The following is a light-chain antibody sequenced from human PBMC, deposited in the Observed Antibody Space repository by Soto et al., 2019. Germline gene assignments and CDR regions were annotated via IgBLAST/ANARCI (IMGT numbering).Light chain of an antibody. CDR1: SSDVGSYKL. V-gene: IGLV2-23*02. CDR2: EVS. Sequence: QSALTQPASVSGSPGQWITISCSGTSSDVGSYKLVSWYQQHPGKAPKLMISEVSKWPSGISDRFSGSKSGSTASLTISGLQAEDEADYYCSSYAGSSTHTVFGGGTKLTVL. J-gene: IGLJ7*01. CDR3: SSYAGSSTHTV.